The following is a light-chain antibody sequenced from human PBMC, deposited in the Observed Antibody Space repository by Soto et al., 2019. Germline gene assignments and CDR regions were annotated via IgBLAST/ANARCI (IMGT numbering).Light chain of an antibody. J-gene: IGKJ4*01. Sequence: EIVLTQSPGTLSLSPGERATLSCRASQRITNNYLAWYQQKPGRAHRLLIYGASSRATGIPDRFSGSGSGTDFTLAISRLEPEDFAMYYCQQYGYLVTFGGGTKVEIK. V-gene: IGKV3-20*01. CDR2: GAS. CDR3: QQYGYLVT. CDR1: QRITNNY.